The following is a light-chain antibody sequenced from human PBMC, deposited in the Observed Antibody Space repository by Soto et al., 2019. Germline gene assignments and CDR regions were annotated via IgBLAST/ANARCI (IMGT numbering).Light chain of an antibody. J-gene: IGLJ2*01. CDR1: SSDVGGYNH. CDR2: EVS. CDR3: SSYTSSSTLV. V-gene: IGLV2-14*01. Sequence: QSALTQPASVSGSPGQSITISCTGTSSDVGGYNHVSWYQQHPGKAPKLMIYEVSNRPSGVSDRFSGSKSGKTASLTISGLQAEDEAEYHCSSYTSSSTLVFGGVTKLTVL.